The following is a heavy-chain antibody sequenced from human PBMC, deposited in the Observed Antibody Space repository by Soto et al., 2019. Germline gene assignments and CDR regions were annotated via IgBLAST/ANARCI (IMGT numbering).Heavy chain of an antibody. J-gene: IGHJ3*02. CDR1: GDSMSRYF. D-gene: IGHD1-26*01. CDR2: IYYTGTT. V-gene: IGHV4-59*01. Sequence: SETLSLTCTVSGDSMSRYFWSWIRQPPGKGLEWIGYIYYTGTTNYNPSLKSRVTILLDTSKNQFSLKVVSLTAADTAFYYCARGRGGTYDAFDIWGQGARVTVSS. CDR3: ARGRGGTYDAFDI.